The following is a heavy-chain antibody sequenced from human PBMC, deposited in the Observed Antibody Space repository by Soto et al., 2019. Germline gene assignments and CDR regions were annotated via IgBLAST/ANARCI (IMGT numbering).Heavy chain of an antibody. J-gene: IGHJ6*02. V-gene: IGHV1-69*12. Sequence: QVQLVQSGAEVKKPGSSVKVSCKASGGTFSSYAISWVRQAPGQGLEWMGGIIPIFGTANYAQKFQGRVTITADESTSTAYMELSSLSSENTAVYYCASPTKPLYYYYGMDVWGQGTTVTVSS. D-gene: IGHD1-1*01. CDR3: ASPTKPLYYYYGMDV. CDR1: GGTFSSYA. CDR2: IIPIFGTA.